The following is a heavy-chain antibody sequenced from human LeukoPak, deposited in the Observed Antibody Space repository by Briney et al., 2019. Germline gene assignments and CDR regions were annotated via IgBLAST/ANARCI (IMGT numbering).Heavy chain of an antibody. CDR3: AKDAQGLVRGGIYFDF. CDR1: GFTFSSYS. Sequence: GGSLRLSCAASGFTFSSYSTNWVRQAPGKGLEWVSSISSSSSYIYYADSVKGRSTISRDNAKNSLYLQMNSLRAEDTASYYCAKDAQGLVRGGIYFDFWGQGSLVTVSS. D-gene: IGHD6-19*01. J-gene: IGHJ4*02. V-gene: IGHV3-21*04. CDR2: ISSSSSYI.